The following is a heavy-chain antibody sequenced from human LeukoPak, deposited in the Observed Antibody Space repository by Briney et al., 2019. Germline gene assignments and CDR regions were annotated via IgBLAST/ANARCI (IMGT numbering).Heavy chain of an antibody. CDR1: GDSIRGYY. J-gene: IGHJ6*03. V-gene: IGHV4-59*01. D-gene: IGHD3-10*01. Sequence: SETLSLTCTVSGDSIRGYYWNWIRQPPGKGLEWIGNIYYSGSTNSNPSLKSRVTISEDTSKNQFSLKLSSVTAADTAVYHCAYGSYYYYMDVWGKGTTVTVSS. CDR2: IYYSGST. CDR3: AYGSYYYYMDV.